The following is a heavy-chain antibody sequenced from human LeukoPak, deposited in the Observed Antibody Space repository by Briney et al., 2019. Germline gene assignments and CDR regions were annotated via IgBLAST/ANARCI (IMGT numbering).Heavy chain of an antibody. CDR2: IYYSGST. Sequence: PSETLSLTCTVSGGSISSYYWSWIRQPPGKGLEWIGYIYYSGSTNYNPSLKSRVTISVDTSKNQFSLKLSSVTAADTAVYYCARRALIRGDPTYNWFDPWGQGTLVTVSS. D-gene: IGHD2-21*01. CDR3: ARRALIRGDPTYNWFDP. CDR1: GGSISSYY. V-gene: IGHV4-59*08. J-gene: IGHJ5*02.